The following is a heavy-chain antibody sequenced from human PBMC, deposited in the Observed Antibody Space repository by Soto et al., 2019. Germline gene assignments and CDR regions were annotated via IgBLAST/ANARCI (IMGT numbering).Heavy chain of an antibody. J-gene: IGHJ4*02. Sequence: EVQLLESGGGLVQPGGSLRLSCAASGFTFSSYAMSWVRQAPGKGLEWVSAISGSGGSTYYADSVKGRFTISRDNSKNPLYLQMNSLRAEDTAVYYCAKGGVETPGVWDYWGQGTLVTVSS. CDR3: AKGGVETPGVWDY. D-gene: IGHD3-10*01. CDR1: GFTFSSYA. CDR2: ISGSGGST. V-gene: IGHV3-23*01.